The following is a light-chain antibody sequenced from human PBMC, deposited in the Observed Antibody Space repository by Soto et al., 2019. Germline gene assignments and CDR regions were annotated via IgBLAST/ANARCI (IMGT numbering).Light chain of an antibody. Sequence: QSALTQPPSASGSPGQSVAISCTGTSSDVGGYNYVSWYQQHPGKAPKLMIYEVNKRPSGVPDRFSGSKSGNTASLTVSGLQAEDEADYYCQSYDSGLSGWVFGGGTKLTVL. V-gene: IGLV2-8*01. CDR3: QSYDSGLSGWV. CDR1: SSDVGGYNY. J-gene: IGLJ3*02. CDR2: EVN.